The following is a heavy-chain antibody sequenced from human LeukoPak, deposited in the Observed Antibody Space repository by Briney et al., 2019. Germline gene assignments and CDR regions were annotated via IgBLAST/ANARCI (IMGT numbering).Heavy chain of an antibody. CDR2: MNPNRGNT. CDR3: AREGLDY. Sequence: GASVTVSCKASGYTFTNYDIKWVRQAAGQGREGMGYMNPNRGNTVYAQKFQERVTITSDTYISTAYMELSSLRSDDTAVYYCAREGLDYWGQGTLVTVSS. V-gene: IGHV1-8*03. J-gene: IGHJ4*02. CDR1: GYTFTNYD.